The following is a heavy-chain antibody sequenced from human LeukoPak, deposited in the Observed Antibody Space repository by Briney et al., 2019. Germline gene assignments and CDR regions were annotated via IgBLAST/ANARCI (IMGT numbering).Heavy chain of an antibody. CDR1: GFTFSSYW. J-gene: IGHJ4*02. V-gene: IGHV3-7*01. CDR3: AIAMEPYYDSNGCDY. D-gene: IGHD3-22*01. CDR2: IKQDGSEK. Sequence: GGSLSLSCVLSGFTFSSYWVSWVRQPPGKGLEWVANIKQDGSEKYYVGALKGRFIISRDDAKNSLYLQMHGARAEDTAVYHCAIAMEPYYDSNGCDYCGEGAPVTVSS.